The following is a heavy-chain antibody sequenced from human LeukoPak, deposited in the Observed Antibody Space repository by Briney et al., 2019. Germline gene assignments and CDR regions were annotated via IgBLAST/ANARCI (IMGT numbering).Heavy chain of an antibody. CDR3: AKQWVDC. V-gene: IGHV3-23*01. J-gene: IGHJ4*02. D-gene: IGHD1-26*01. Sequence: GGSLRLSCAASGFTFSSSAMNWVRQAPGKGLEWVSSISESGDKTDYADSVRGRFTISRDNSQNTLYLQMNSLRAEDTALYYCAKQWVDCWGQGTLVTVSS. CDR1: GFTFSSSA. CDR2: ISESGDKT.